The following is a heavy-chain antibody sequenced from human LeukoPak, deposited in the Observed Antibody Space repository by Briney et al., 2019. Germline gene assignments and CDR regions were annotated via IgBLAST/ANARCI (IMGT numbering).Heavy chain of an antibody. Sequence: GESLKISCKGSGYSFTSYWIGWVRQMPGKGLEWMGIIYPGDSDTRYSPSFQGQVTISADKSISTAYLQWSSLKASDTAMVYSAKRRGGYPGGGGGENFDYWGQGTLVTVSS. V-gene: IGHV5-51*01. CDR2: IYPGDSDT. D-gene: IGHD3-16*01. CDR3: AKRRGGYPGGGGGENFDY. J-gene: IGHJ4*02. CDR1: GYSFTSYW.